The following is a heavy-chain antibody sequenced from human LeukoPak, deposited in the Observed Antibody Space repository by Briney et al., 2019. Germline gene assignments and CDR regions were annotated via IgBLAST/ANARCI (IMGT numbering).Heavy chain of an antibody. CDR1: EFTLSNYW. J-gene: IGHJ3*02. D-gene: IGHD2-21*02. CDR2: INQDGSEK. V-gene: IGHV3-7*01. CDR3: GRDREERGGDPYGFHI. Sequence: GESLRPSCAASEFTLSNYWMTWVRHAPGKGLGWVANINQDGSEKYYVDCVKVRFNISRDNAKKSVYRQMDGLRGEETGVYMCGRDREERGGDPYGFHIWGKGTMVTVSS.